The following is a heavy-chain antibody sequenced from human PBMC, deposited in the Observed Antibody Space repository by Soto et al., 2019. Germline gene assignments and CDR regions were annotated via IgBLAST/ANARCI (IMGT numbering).Heavy chain of an antibody. CDR3: ARDPPRYYYDSSVHYGMDV. J-gene: IGHJ6*02. V-gene: IGHV3-21*01. CDR1: GFTFSSYS. Sequence: GGSLRLSCAASGFTFSSYSMNWVRQAPGKGLEWVSSISSSSSYIYYADSVKGRFTISRDNAKNSLYLQMNSLRAEDTAVYYCARDPPRYYYDSSVHYGMDVWGQGTTVTVSS. CDR2: ISSSSSYI. D-gene: IGHD3-22*01.